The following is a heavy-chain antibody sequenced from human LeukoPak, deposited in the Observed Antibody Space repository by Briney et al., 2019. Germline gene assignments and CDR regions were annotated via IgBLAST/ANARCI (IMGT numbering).Heavy chain of an antibody. CDR2: IWYDGSTK. Sequence: PGGSLRLSCAASGFTFSTYGMHWVRQAPGKGLEWVAIIWYDGSTKYYAESVKGRFTISRDNSQNMLYLQMNSLRAEDTAVYYCARVSDYSNYFDFWGQGTLVTVSS. V-gene: IGHV3-33*01. CDR3: ARVSDYSNYFDF. CDR1: GFTFSTYG. J-gene: IGHJ4*02. D-gene: IGHD4-11*01.